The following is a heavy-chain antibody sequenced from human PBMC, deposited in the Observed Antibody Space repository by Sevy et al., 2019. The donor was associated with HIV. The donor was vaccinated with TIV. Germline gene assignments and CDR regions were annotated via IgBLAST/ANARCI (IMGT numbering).Heavy chain of an antibody. CDR2: MNPNSGNT. Sequence: ASVKVSCKASGYTFTSYDINWVRQATGQGLEWMGWMNPNSGNTGYAQRFQGRVTMTRNTSISTAYIELGSLRSEDTAAYYCARGGVYCTNGVCYNAYHDAFDIWGQGTMVTVSS. CDR1: GYTFTSYD. D-gene: IGHD2-8*01. V-gene: IGHV1-8*01. CDR3: ARGGVYCTNGVCYNAYHDAFDI. J-gene: IGHJ3*02.